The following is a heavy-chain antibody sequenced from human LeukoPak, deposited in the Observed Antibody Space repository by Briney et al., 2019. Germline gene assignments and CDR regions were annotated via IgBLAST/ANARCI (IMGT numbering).Heavy chain of an antibody. CDR1: GFTFSSYG. V-gene: IGHV3-30*18. Sequence: GRSLRLPCAASGFTFSSYGMHWVRQAPGKGLEWVAVISYDGSNKYYADSVKGRFTISRDNSKNTLYLQMNSLRAEDTAVYYCAKDQRQRYYYYGMDVWGKGTTVTVSS. J-gene: IGHJ6*04. D-gene: IGHD6-25*01. CDR3: AKDQRQRYYYYGMDV. CDR2: ISYDGSNK.